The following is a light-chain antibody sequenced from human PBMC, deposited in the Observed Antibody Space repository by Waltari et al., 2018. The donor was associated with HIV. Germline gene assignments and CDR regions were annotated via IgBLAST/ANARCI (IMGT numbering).Light chain of an antibody. CDR1: SSDVGSYNL. Sequence: QSALTQPASVSGSPGQSITISCTGPSSDVGSYNLVSCYQQHPGKAPKLMIYEVSKRPSGVSNRFSGSKSGNTASLTISGLQAEDEADYYCCSYAGSNTWVFGGGTKLTVL. J-gene: IGLJ3*02. CDR3: CSYAGSNTWV. V-gene: IGLV2-23*02. CDR2: EVS.